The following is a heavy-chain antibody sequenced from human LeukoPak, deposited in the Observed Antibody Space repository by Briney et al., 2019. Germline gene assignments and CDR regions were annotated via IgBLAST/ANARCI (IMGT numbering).Heavy chain of an antibody. Sequence: SETLSLTCAVYGGSFSGYYWSWIRQPPGKGLEWIGEINHSGSTNYNPSLKSRDTISVDTSKNQFSLKLSSVTAADTAVYYCARGRSSSWLGSYFDYWGQGTLVTVSS. J-gene: IGHJ4*02. D-gene: IGHD6-13*01. V-gene: IGHV4-34*01. CDR1: GGSFSGYY. CDR2: INHSGST. CDR3: ARGRSSSWLGSYFDY.